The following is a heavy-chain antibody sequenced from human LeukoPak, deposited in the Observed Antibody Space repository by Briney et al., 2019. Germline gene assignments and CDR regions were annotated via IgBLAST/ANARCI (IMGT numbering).Heavy chain of an antibody. D-gene: IGHD4-17*01. CDR2: ISAYNGNT. Sequence: ASVKVSCKASGYTFTSYGISWVRQAPGQGLEWMGWISAYNGNTNYAQKLQGRVTMTTDTSTSTAYMELRSLRSGDTAVYYCARVEDDYGDSSYDYWGQGTLVTVSS. V-gene: IGHV1-18*01. CDR3: ARVEDDYGDSSYDY. J-gene: IGHJ4*02. CDR1: GYTFTSYG.